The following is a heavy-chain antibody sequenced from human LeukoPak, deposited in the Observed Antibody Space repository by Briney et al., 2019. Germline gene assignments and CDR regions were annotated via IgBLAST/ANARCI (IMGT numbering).Heavy chain of an antibody. Sequence: SETLSLTCAVYGGSFSGYYWSWIRQPPGKGLEWIGEINHSGGTNYNPSLKSRVTISVDTSKNQFSLKLRSVTAADTAVYYCARVGGEIVVVPDAKRPAPYFDYWGQGTLVIVSS. CDR3: ARVGGEIVVVPDAKRPAPYFDY. V-gene: IGHV4-34*01. J-gene: IGHJ4*02. D-gene: IGHD2-2*01. CDR1: GGSFSGYY. CDR2: INHSGGT.